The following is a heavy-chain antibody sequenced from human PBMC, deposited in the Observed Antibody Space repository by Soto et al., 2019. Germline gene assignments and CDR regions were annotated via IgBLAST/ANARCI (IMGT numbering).Heavy chain of an antibody. D-gene: IGHD4-4*01. Sequence: SETLSLTCTVSGGSISSYYWSWIRQPPGKGLEWIGYIYYSGSTNCNPSLKSRVTISVDTSKNQFSLKLSSVTAADTAVYYCARDFSTVTNDYYYYYMDVWGKGTTVTVSS. CDR3: ARDFSTVTNDYYYYYMDV. CDR2: IYYSGST. CDR1: GGSISSYY. V-gene: IGHV4-59*01. J-gene: IGHJ6*03.